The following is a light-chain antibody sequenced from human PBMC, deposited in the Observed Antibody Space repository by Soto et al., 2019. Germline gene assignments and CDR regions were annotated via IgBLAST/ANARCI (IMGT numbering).Light chain of an antibody. V-gene: IGKV1-9*01. CDR2: AAS. CDR3: QQFKNYPIT. J-gene: IGKJ5*01. Sequence: IQLTQSPSSLSASVGDRVTFTCRASEDISSYLVWYQQKPGAAPKLLIYAASALHSGVPSRFSGSRSGTDFTLTISSLHPEDFAVYFCQQFKNYPITFGQGTRLQIK. CDR1: EDISSY.